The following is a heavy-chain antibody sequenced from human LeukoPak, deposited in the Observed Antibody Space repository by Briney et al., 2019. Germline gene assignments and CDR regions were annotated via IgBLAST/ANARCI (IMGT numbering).Heavy chain of an antibody. CDR2: IRYDGSNK. D-gene: IGHD5-18*01. V-gene: IGHV3-30*02. J-gene: IGHJ6*03. CDR1: GFTFSSYG. Sequence: GGSLRLSCAASGFTFSSYGMHWVRQAPGKGLEWVAFIRYDGSNKYYADSVKGRFTISRDNSKNTLYLQMNSLRAEDTAVYYCAKCSVQYSYGYYYYMDVWGKGTTVTISS. CDR3: AKCSVQYSYGYYYYMDV.